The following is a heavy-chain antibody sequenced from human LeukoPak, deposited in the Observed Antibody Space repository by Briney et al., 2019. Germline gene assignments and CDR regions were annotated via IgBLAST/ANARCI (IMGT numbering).Heavy chain of an antibody. J-gene: IGHJ6*02. CDR2: ISASGGST. Sequence: LSLTCTVSGGSISSGGYYWSWIRQHPGKGLEWVSGISASGGSTYYADSVKGRFTISRDNSKHTLFLQMSSLRAEDAAVYYCAKGSPLDLGAGQSYYYGLGVWGQGTTVTVSS. CDR1: GGSISSGGYY. CDR3: AKGSPLDLGAGQSYYYGLGV. V-gene: IGHV3-23*01. D-gene: IGHD3-10*01.